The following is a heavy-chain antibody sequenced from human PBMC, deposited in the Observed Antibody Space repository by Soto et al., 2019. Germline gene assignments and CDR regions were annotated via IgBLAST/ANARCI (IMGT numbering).Heavy chain of an antibody. CDR3: ARDRGCTNGVCYYYYGMDV. CDR1: GFTFSSYA. Sequence: GGSLRLSCAASGFTFSSYAMSWVRQAPGKGLEWVSSISSSSSYIYYADSVKGRFTISRDNAKNSLYLQMNSLRAEDTAVYYCARDRGCTNGVCYYYYGMDVWGQGTTVTVSS. V-gene: IGHV3-21*01. CDR2: ISSSSSYI. J-gene: IGHJ6*02. D-gene: IGHD2-8*01.